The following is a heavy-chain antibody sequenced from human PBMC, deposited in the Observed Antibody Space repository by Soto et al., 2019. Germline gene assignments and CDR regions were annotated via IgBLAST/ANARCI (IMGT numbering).Heavy chain of an antibody. J-gene: IGHJ6*02. D-gene: IGHD3-10*01. CDR1: GFTFSSYG. CDR2: ISYDGSNK. Sequence: GGSLRLSCAASGFTFSSYGMHWVRQAPGKGLEWVAVISYDGSNKYYADSVKGRFTISRDNSKNTLYLQMNSLRAEDTAVYYCAKDQGGYYGSGRYYPDAWYYGMDVWGQGTTVTVSS. V-gene: IGHV3-30*18. CDR3: AKDQGGYYGSGRYYPDAWYYGMDV.